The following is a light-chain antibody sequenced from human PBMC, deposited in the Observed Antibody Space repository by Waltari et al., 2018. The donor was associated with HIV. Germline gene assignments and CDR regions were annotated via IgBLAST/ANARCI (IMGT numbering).Light chain of an antibody. CDR3: QVYGGSPRWT. V-gene: IGKV3-20*01. J-gene: IGKJ1*01. CDR2: ASS. Sequence: VLTQSPATLSVSPGENATLSCRASQTVDHKSLNWYQQRPGQAPRLVLFASSTRPTGIPDRFHGSESGTEFTLTIRRLEPEDFAIYYCQVYGGSPRWTFGPGTRLEIK. CDR1: QTVDHKS.